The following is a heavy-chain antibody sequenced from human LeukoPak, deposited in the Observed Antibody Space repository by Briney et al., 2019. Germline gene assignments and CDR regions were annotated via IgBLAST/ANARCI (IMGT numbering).Heavy chain of an antibody. Sequence: GGSLRLSCAASGFTFSVAAMTWVRQAPGKGLEWVSLIGASGESTYYADSVKGRFTISRDNSKNTLSLQMNGLRVEDTAMYFCAKDIQLSTWGLGTMATVSP. V-gene: IGHV3-23*01. J-gene: IGHJ3*01. D-gene: IGHD5-24*01. CDR3: AKDIQLST. CDR2: IGASGEST. CDR1: GFTFSVAA.